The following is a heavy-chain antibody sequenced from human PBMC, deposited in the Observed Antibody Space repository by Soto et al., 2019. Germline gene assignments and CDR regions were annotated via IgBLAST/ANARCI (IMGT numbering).Heavy chain of an antibody. CDR1: GGSISSSRCH. J-gene: IGHJ3*02. CDR3: ARHGITVSSYDAFDI. D-gene: IGHD1-26*01. CDR2: IKYSGTT. V-gene: IGHV4-39*01. Sequence: QLQLQESGPGLVKPSETLSLTCTVSGGSISSSRCHWGWIRQPPGKGLEWIASIKYSGTTFYNPSPKSRVTLSVHTSKNQFAQKLTSVTAAEPAVYYCARHGITVSSYDAFDIWGQGTMVTVSS.